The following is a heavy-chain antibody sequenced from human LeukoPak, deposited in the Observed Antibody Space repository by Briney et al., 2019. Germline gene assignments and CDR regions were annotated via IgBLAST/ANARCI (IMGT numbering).Heavy chain of an antibody. CDR2: INTDGTYS. CDR1: GFTFSNSC. Sequence: GGSLRLTCAASGFTFSNSCFHWVRRAPGKGLVWVSRINTDGTYSNSGNSVKGRFTISRDNAKNTLYLQMNSLRVEDTAVYYCVRSLGGSSDYWGQGTLVTVSS. D-gene: IGHD3-16*01. J-gene: IGHJ4*02. CDR3: VRSLGGSSDY. V-gene: IGHV3-74*01.